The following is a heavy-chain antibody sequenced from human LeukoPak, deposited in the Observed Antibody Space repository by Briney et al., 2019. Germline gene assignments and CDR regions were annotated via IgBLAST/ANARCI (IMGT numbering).Heavy chain of an antibody. V-gene: IGHV3-23*01. CDR2: IRGNGVST. Sequence: GGSLRLSCAASGFTVSSNYMSWVRQAPGKGLEWVSAIRGNGVSTYYADSVKGRFTISRDNSNNTLYLQMNNLRVEDTALYYCAKDQPTTVTSPLDYWAQGTLVTVST. J-gene: IGHJ4*02. D-gene: IGHD4-17*01. CDR3: AKDQPTTVTSPLDY. CDR1: GFTVSSNY.